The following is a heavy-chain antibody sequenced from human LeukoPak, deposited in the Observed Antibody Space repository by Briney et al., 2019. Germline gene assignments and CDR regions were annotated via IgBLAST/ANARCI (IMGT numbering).Heavy chain of an antibody. CDR3: ARHSIAAAVGYHYYGMDV. J-gene: IGHJ6*02. Sequence: ASVKVSCKAYGGTFSSYAISWVRQAPGQGLEWMGGIIPIFGTANYAQKFQGRVTITADESTSTAYMELSSLRSEDTAVYYCARHSIAAAVGYHYYGMDVWGQGTTVTVSS. D-gene: IGHD6-13*01. CDR2: IIPIFGTA. CDR1: GGTFSSYA. V-gene: IGHV1-69*13.